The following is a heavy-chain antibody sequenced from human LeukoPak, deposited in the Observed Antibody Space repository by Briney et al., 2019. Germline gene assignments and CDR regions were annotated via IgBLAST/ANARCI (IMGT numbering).Heavy chain of an antibody. CDR3: AKLVVVPAASLEFFDY. V-gene: IGHV3-48*01. CDR2: ISSSSSTI. D-gene: IGHD2-2*01. J-gene: IGHJ4*02. CDR1: GFTFSSYS. Sequence: PGGSLRLSCAASGFTFSSYSMNWVRQAPGKGLEWVSYISSSSSTIYYADSVKGRFTISRDNSKNTLYLQMNSLRAEDTAVYYCAKLVVVPAASLEFFDYWGQGTLVTVSS.